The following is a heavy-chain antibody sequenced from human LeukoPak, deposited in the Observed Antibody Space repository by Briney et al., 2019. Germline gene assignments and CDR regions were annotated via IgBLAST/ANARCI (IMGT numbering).Heavy chain of an antibody. D-gene: IGHD6-6*01. J-gene: IGHJ4*02. Sequence: ASVKVSCKVSGYTLTELSMHWVRQAPGKGLEWMGGFDPEDGETIYAQKFQGRVTMTEDTSTDTAYMELSSLRSEDTAVYYCATKEYNSSPGPIDYWGQGTLVTVSS. CDR2: FDPEDGET. V-gene: IGHV1-24*01. CDR3: ATKEYNSSPGPIDY. CDR1: GYTLTELS.